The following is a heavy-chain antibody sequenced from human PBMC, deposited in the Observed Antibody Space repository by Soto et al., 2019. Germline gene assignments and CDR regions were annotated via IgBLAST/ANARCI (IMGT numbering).Heavy chain of an antibody. D-gene: IGHD6-13*01. J-gene: IGHJ6*03. Sequence: PGESLKISCKGSGYSFTSYWIGWVRQMPGKGLEWMGIIYPGDSDTRYSPSFQGQVTISADKSISTAYLQWSSLKASDTAMYYCARVGPGVWYDQGYYYYYIDCWGKGTTVTGSS. CDR3: ARVGPGVWYDQGYYYYYIDC. V-gene: IGHV5-51*01. CDR1: GYSFTSYW. CDR2: IYPGDSDT.